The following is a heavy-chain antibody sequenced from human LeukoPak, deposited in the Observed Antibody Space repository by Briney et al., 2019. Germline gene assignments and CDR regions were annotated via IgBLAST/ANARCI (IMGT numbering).Heavy chain of an antibody. Sequence: PSETLSLTCTVSGGSISGGSYSWSWIRQPAGKGLEWIGRFYTSGSTNYNPSLKSRVTISADTSKNQFSLKLSSVTAADTAVYYCARVLCSHSSSWGYYYYYMDVWGKGTTVTVSS. J-gene: IGHJ6*03. CDR1: GGSISGGSYS. CDR3: ARVLCSHSSSWGYYYYYMDV. CDR2: FYTSGST. V-gene: IGHV4-61*02. D-gene: IGHD6-13*01.